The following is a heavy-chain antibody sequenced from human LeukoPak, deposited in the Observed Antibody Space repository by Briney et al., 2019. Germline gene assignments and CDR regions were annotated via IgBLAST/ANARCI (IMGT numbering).Heavy chain of an antibody. Sequence: GGSLRLSCAASGFTFSSYAMSWVRQAPGKGLEWVSSISSGSSYIYYADSVKGRFTISRDNAKNSLYLQLNSLRAEDTAVYYCARVLHKRNYDSSDYYGFWGQGTRVTVSS. V-gene: IGHV3-21*01. J-gene: IGHJ4*02. CDR1: GFTFSSYA. CDR3: ARVLHKRNYDSSDYYGF. CDR2: ISSGSSYI. D-gene: IGHD3-22*01.